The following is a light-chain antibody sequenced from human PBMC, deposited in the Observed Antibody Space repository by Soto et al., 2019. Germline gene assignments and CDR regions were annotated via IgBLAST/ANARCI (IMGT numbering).Light chain of an antibody. J-gene: IGKJ5*01. CDR1: QTISSS. V-gene: IGKV1-39*01. CDR3: RQTYTTPIT. Sequence: DIQMTQSPSSLSASVGDRVTITCRASQTISSSFNWYQQRPGKAPNLLIYASSSLQSGVPPRFSGSGSGTDFTLAISSLQPEDFATYYCRQTYTTPITFGHRTPLDIK. CDR2: ASS.